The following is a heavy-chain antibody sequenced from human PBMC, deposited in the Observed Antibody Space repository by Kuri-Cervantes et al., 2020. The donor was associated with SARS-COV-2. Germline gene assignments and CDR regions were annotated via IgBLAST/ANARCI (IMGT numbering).Heavy chain of an antibody. V-gene: IGHV3-30*04. J-gene: IGHJ6*02. CDR3: AKPHYSKAYYYYGMDV. CDR2: ISYDGSSK. Sequence: GGSLRLSCAVSGFTFSNYAMHWVRQAPGKGLEWVAVISYDGSSKYYADSVKGRFTISRDNSKNTLYLQMNSLRAEDTAVYYCAKPHYSKAYYYYGMDVWGQGTTVTVSS. D-gene: IGHD4-11*01. CDR1: GFTFSNYA.